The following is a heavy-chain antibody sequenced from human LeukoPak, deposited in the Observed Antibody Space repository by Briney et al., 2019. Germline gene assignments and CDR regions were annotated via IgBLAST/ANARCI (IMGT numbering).Heavy chain of an antibody. CDR2: LNPNTLVT. V-gene: IGHV1-2*02. D-gene: IGHD2-15*01. CDR1: GYTFTDYY. Sequence: GASVTVSCRASGYTFTDYYMHWVRQAPGQGLEWMGWLNPNTLVTNYAQHFQGRVSMTWDTSISTGYMDLHSLTSDDTAVYYCARKDGGRDGMDVWGQGTTVTVSS. J-gene: IGHJ6*02. CDR3: ARKDGGRDGMDV.